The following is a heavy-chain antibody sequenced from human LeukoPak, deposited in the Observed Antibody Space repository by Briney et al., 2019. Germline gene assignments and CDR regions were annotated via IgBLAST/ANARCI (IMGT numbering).Heavy chain of an antibody. D-gene: IGHD7-27*01. J-gene: IGHJ4*02. CDR3: TTEYWGSNY. Sequence: GGSLRLSCAGSGFSFSSAWMNWVRQAPGKGLEWVGLIKSNTNGGTTAYAAPVKGRFTNSRDDSKNTLYLQMDSLKTEDTGVYYCTTEYWGSNYWGQGTLVTVSS. CDR1: GFSFSSAW. CDR2: IKSNTNGGTT. V-gene: IGHV3-15*07.